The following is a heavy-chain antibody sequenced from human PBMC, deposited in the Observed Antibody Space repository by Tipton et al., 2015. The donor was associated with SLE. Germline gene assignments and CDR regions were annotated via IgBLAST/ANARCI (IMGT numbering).Heavy chain of an antibody. CDR3: ARTLGAIAHTVYDAFDI. CDR1: GGFITNHY. Sequence: TLSFTCTVSGGFITNHYWHWIRQPPGKGLEWIGYIHYSGTTHDNPSLKSRVTMSVDMSKNQFSLRLTSVTAADTAVYYCARTLGAIAHTVYDAFDIWGQGKMVTVSS. J-gene: IGHJ3*02. D-gene: IGHD1-26*01. CDR2: IHYSGTT. V-gene: IGHV4-59*11.